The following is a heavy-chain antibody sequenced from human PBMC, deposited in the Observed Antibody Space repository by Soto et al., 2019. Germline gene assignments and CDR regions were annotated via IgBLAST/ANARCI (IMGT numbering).Heavy chain of an antibody. CDR3: AYAQSRGYYYYFDY. CDR1: GFSLTTSRVG. CDR2: IFWNDDK. Sequence: QITLKESGPTVVKPTQTLTLTCTFSGFSLTTSRVGVTWIRQPPGKALEWLALIFWNDDKRYSPSLENRLTITKDTSKNQVVLTVTNMDPVDTATYYCAYAQSRGYYYYFDYWGQGALVSVSS. D-gene: IGHD1-26*01. J-gene: IGHJ4*02. V-gene: IGHV2-5*01.